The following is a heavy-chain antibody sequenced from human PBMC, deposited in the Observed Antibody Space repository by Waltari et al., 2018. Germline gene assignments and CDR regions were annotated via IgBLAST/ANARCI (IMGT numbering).Heavy chain of an antibody. V-gene: IGHV4-34*01. CDR3: ARGVTTVSWGNFQH. Sequence: QVQLQQWGAGLLKPSETLSLTCAVYGGSFSGYYWSWIRQPPGKGLEWIGEINHSGSTNYNPSLKSRVTISVDTSKNQFSLKLSSVTAADTAVYYCARGVTTVSWGNFQHWGQGTLVIVSS. J-gene: IGHJ1*01. CDR1: GGSFSGYY. CDR2: INHSGST. D-gene: IGHD4-17*01.